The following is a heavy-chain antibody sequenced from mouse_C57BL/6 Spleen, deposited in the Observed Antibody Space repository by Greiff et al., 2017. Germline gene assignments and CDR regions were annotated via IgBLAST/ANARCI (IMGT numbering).Heavy chain of an antibody. CDR1: GYTFTDYY. D-gene: IGHD2-14*01. Sequence: QVQLQQSGAELVRPGASVKLSCKASGYTFTDYYINWVKQRPGQGLEWIARIYPGSGNTYYNEKFKGKATLTAEKSSSTAYMQLSSLTSEDSAVYFCAREGIGNYFDYWGQGSTLTVSS. V-gene: IGHV1-76*01. CDR2: IYPGSGNT. J-gene: IGHJ2*01. CDR3: AREGIGNYFDY.